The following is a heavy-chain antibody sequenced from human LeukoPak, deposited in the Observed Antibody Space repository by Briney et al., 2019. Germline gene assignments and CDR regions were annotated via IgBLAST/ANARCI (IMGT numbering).Heavy chain of an antibody. D-gene: IGHD3-22*01. Sequence: ASVKVSCKASGYTFTSYGISWVRQAPGQGLEWMGWISAYNGNTNYAQKLQGRVTMTTDTSTSTAYMELRSLRSDDTAVYDCARYPSWYYYVSSGYFTHWGQGTLVTVSS. CDR1: GYTFTSYG. J-gene: IGHJ4*02. CDR3: ARYPSWYYYVSSGYFTH. CDR2: ISAYNGNT. V-gene: IGHV1-18*01.